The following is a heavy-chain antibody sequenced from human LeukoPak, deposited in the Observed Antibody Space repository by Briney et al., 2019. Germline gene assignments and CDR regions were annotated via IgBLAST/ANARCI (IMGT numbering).Heavy chain of an antibody. CDR3: AIMHGYYDGAGYWVQ. D-gene: IGHD3-3*01. Sequence: GGSLRLSCAASGFTFASYGMSWVRQAPGKGLEWVSFITTNGGRTSYADSVEGRFTISRDNPRNTLYMQMNSLRDEDTAVYYCAIMHGYYDGAGYWVQWGQGTLVTVSS. V-gene: IGHV3-23*01. J-gene: IGHJ1*01. CDR2: ITTNGGRT. CDR1: GFTFASYG.